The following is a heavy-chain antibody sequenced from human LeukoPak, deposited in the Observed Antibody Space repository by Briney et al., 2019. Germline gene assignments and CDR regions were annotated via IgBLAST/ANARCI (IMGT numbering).Heavy chain of an antibody. CDR3: ARLGAAPGPPHYFYYGMDV. CDR1: GGSISSRSYY. J-gene: IGHJ6*02. V-gene: IGHV4-39*01. Sequence: PSETLSLTCSVSGGSISSRSYYWGWVRPPPGKGLEWIGSTYYTGSTYYNPSLRSRVSISGDTSKNQVSLKVNSVTAADTAVYYCARLGAAPGPPHYFYYGMDVWGQGTTVTVS. CDR2: TYYTGST. D-gene: IGHD6-13*01.